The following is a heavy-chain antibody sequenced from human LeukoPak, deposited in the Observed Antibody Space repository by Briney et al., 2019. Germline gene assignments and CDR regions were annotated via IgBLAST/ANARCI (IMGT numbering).Heavy chain of an antibody. J-gene: IGHJ5*02. CDR3: ARGRLLNWFDP. Sequence: KSSETLSLTCAVYGGSFSGYYWSWIRQPPGKGLEWIGEINHSGSTNYNPSLKSRVTISVDTSKNQFSLKLNSVTAADTAVYYCARGRLLNWFDPWGQGTLVTVSS. V-gene: IGHV4-34*01. CDR1: GGSFSGYY. CDR2: INHSGST. D-gene: IGHD5-12*01.